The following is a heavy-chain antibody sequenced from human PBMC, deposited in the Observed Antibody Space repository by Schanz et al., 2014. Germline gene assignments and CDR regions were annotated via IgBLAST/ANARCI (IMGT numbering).Heavy chain of an antibody. CDR3: TGGSGSYCDY. CDR1: GFIFNDYY. Sequence: QVQLVESGGGLVKPGGSLRLSCAASGFIFNDYYMNWIRQAPGKGLEWLSYISSSSSYTNYADSVKGRFTISRDNAKNSLYLQMNSLRAEDTAVYYCTGGSGSYCDYWGQGTLVTVSS. J-gene: IGHJ4*02. V-gene: IGHV3-11*06. CDR2: ISSSSSYT. D-gene: IGHD3-10*01.